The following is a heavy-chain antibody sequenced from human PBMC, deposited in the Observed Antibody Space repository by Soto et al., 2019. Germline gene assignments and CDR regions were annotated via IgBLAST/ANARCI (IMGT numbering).Heavy chain of an antibody. Sequence: QVQLQQWGAGLLKPSETLSLTCAVYGGSFSDYYWSWIRQPPGKGLKWIGEINHSGSTKYNPSLKTLVTISLDTSKNQFSLKLSSVTAADTAVYYCARGLHYMKGYYFFDLWGRGTLVTVSS. D-gene: IGHD1-26*01. CDR3: ARGLHYMKGYYFFDL. J-gene: IGHJ2*01. CDR1: GGSFSDYY. V-gene: IGHV4-34*01. CDR2: INHSGST.